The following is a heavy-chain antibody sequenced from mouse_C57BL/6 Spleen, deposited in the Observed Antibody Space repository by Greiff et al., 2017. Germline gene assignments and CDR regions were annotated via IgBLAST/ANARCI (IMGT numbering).Heavy chain of an antibody. V-gene: IGHV1-54*01. D-gene: IGHD2-14*01. J-gene: IGHJ4*01. CDR2: FNPGSGGT. CDR1: GYAFTNYS. Sequence: VQLLESGAELVRPGTSVKVSCKASGYAFTNYSIEWIKQRPGKSLEWIGVFNPGSGGTNYNEKFKGKATLTAEKSSSTAYLQLSSLTSADSAVYYCAGGRSRYLYAMDYWGQGTSVTVSS. CDR3: AGGRSRYLYAMDY.